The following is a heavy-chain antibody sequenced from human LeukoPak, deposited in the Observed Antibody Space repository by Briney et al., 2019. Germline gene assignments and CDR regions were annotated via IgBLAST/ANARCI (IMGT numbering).Heavy chain of an antibody. Sequence: GGSLRLSCAASGFTFSSYAMSWVRQAPGKGLEWVSAISGSGGSTYYADSVKGRFTISRDNSKNTLYLQMNSLRAEDTAVYYCAKPVEMATVYNWSDPWGQGTLVTVSS. V-gene: IGHV3-23*01. D-gene: IGHD5-24*01. CDR1: GFTFSSYA. CDR2: ISGSGGST. J-gene: IGHJ5*02. CDR3: AKPVEMATVYNWSDP.